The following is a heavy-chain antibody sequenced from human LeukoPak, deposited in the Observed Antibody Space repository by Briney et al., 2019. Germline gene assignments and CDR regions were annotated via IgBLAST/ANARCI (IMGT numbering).Heavy chain of an antibody. CDR1: GGSISSSSYY. J-gene: IGHJ4*02. V-gene: IGHV4-39*01. Sequence: PSGTLSLTCTVSGGSISSSSYYWGWIRQPPGKGLEWIGSNSGSAYYNPSLKSRATISVDTSKNQFSLKLGSLTAADTAVYYCARHKGSWAYCGGDCYSGYFDYWGQGTLVTVSS. CDR2: NSGSA. D-gene: IGHD2-21*02. CDR3: ARHKGSWAYCGGDCYSGYFDY.